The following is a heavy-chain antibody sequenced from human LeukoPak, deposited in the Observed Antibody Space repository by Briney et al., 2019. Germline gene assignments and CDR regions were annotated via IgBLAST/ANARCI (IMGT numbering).Heavy chain of an antibody. CDR1: GYTFTGYC. CDR3: ARDLSYYGSGSYYKPYYYYMDV. V-gene: IGHV1-2*02. Sequence: ASVKVSCKASGYTFTGYCMHWVRQAPGQGLEWMGWINPNSGGTNYAQKFQGRVTMTRDTSISTAYMELSRLRSDDTAVYYCARDLSYYGSGSYYKPYYYYMDVWGKGTTVTVSS. CDR2: INPNSGGT. J-gene: IGHJ6*03. D-gene: IGHD3-10*01.